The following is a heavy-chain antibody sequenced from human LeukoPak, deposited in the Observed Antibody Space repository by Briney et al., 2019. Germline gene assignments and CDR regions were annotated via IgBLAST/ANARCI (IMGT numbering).Heavy chain of an antibody. J-gene: IGHJ4*02. CDR3: ARVKSSSYYFDY. CDR2: ISAYNGNT. Sequence: ASVKVSCKASGYTFISYGISWMRQAPGQGLEWMRWISAYNGNTNYAQKLQGRVSMTTDTSTSTAYMELRSLRSDDTAVYYCARVKSSSYYFDYWGQGTVVTVSS. CDR1: GYTFISYG. V-gene: IGHV1-18*01. D-gene: IGHD6-6*01.